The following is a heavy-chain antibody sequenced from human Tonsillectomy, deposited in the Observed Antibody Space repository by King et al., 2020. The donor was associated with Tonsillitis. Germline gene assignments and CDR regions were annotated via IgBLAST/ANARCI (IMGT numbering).Heavy chain of an antibody. Sequence: QLVQSGAEVKKPGESLRSSGKGSGYSFTSYWISWVRQMPGKGLEWMGMFDPTVSYRNYRPSFQGHGPISADKSISTAYLQWSSLKASDTAMYYCAAQGDSSDYWGQGTLVTVSS. CDR3: AAQGDSSDY. J-gene: IGHJ4*02. CDR2: FDPTVSYR. D-gene: IGHD6-6*01. V-gene: IGHV5-10-1*03. CDR1: GYSFTSYW.